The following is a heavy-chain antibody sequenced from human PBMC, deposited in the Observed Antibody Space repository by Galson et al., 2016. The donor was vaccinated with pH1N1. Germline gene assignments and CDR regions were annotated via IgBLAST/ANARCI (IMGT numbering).Heavy chain of an antibody. J-gene: IGHJ4*02. V-gene: IGHV4-59*01. CDR3: ARSSTGYFDY. Sequence: WSWIRQPPGKGLEWIGYIYYSGSTNYNPSLRSRVTISVDTSKNQFSLKLSSVTAADTAVYHCARSSTGYFDYWGQGTLVTVSS. CDR2: IYYSGST. D-gene: IGHD2-2*01.